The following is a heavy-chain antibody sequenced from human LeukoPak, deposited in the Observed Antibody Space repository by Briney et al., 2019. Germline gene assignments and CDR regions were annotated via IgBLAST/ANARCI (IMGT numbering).Heavy chain of an antibody. Sequence: ASVKVSCKASGYTFTGYYMHWVRQAPGKGLEWMGGFDPEDGETIYAQKFQGRVTMTEDTSTDTAYMELSSLRSEDTAVYYCATDTFRVVALGQWGQGTLVTVSS. V-gene: IGHV1-24*01. J-gene: IGHJ4*02. D-gene: IGHD3-22*01. CDR1: GYTFTGYY. CDR2: FDPEDGET. CDR3: ATDTFRVVALGQ.